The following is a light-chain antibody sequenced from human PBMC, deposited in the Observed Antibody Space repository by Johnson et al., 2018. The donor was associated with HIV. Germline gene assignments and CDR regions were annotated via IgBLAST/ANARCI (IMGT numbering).Light chain of an antibody. J-gene: IGLJ1*01. CDR2: DNN. V-gene: IGLV1-51*01. CDR3: GTWDSSLSASEGYV. Sequence: QSVLTQPPSVSAAPGQKVTISCSGSSSNIGNNYVSWYQQLPGTAPKLLIYDNNKRPSGIPDRFSGSKSGPSTTLGITGLQTGDEAEYYCGTWDSSLSASEGYVFGTGTKVTVL. CDR1: SSNIGNNY.